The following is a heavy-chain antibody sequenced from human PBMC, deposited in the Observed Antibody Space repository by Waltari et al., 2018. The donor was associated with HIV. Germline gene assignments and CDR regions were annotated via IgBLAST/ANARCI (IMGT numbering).Heavy chain of an antibody. Sequence: QLVEYGGGLVRPGESLRLSCAASGFIFKNYAMYWFRQAPGKGVEWGACITTKINYIYYAPSGRGRFTISRDNINDLLFLEMNSLRDEDTAIYYCVRDGGSYSGWYDPWGQGTLVTVSS. CDR1: GFIFKNYA. CDR2: ITTKINYI. V-gene: IGHV3-21*02. CDR3: VRDGGSYSGWYDP. J-gene: IGHJ5*02. D-gene: IGHD1-26*01.